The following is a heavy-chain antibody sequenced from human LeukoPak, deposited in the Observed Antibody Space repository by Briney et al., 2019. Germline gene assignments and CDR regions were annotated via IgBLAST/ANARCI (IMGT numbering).Heavy chain of an antibody. CDR1: GGSISSSNW. Sequence: SETLSLTCAVSGGSISSSNWWSWVRQPPGKGLEWIGGIYHSGSTNYNPSLKSRVTISVDKSKNQFSLKLSSVTAADTAVYYCAREYDILTGYYLDYWGQGTLVTVSS. CDR2: IYHSGST. CDR3: AREYDILTGYYLDY. V-gene: IGHV4-4*02. J-gene: IGHJ4*02. D-gene: IGHD3-9*01.